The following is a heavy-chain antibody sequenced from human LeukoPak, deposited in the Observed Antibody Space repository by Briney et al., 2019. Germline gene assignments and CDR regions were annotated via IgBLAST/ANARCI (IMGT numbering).Heavy chain of an antibody. V-gene: IGHV1-69*04. Sequence: SVKVSCKASGYTFTSYDINWVRQATGQGLEWMGRIIPILGIANYAQKFQGRVTITADKSPSTAYMELSSLRSEDTAVYYCARDNYYGSGSYYSDYWGQGTLVTVSS. CDR2: IIPILGIA. CDR3: ARDNYYGSGSYYSDY. J-gene: IGHJ4*02. CDR1: GYTFTSYD. D-gene: IGHD3-10*01.